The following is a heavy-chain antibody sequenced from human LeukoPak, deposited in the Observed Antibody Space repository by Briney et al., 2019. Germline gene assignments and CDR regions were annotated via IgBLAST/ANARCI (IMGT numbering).Heavy chain of an antibody. CDR1: GFTFSSYS. CDR2: ISSSSSYI. D-gene: IGHD3-16*02. Sequence: KPGGSLRLPCAASGFTFSSYSMNWVRQAPGKGLEWVSSISSSSSYIYYADSVKGRFTISRDNAKNSLYLQMNSLRAEDTAVYYCARDPEAYDYVWGSYRYYDYWGQGTLVTVSS. J-gene: IGHJ4*02. V-gene: IGHV3-21*01. CDR3: ARDPEAYDYVWGSYRYYDY.